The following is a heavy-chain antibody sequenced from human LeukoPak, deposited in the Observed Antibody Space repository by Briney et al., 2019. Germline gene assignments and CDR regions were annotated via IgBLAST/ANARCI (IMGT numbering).Heavy chain of an antibody. J-gene: IGHJ4*02. V-gene: IGHV6-1*01. CDR3: ARDSEVGATYFDY. CDR1: GDSVSSNSAA. D-gene: IGHD1-26*01. CDR2: KYYRSKWYD. Sequence: PPQTLSLTCAISGDSVSSNSAAWNWIRQSPSRGLEWLGRKYYRSKWYDDYAVFVKSRITISPDPSKNQFSLHLNSVTPEDTAIYYCARDSEVGATYFDYWGQGTLVTVSS.